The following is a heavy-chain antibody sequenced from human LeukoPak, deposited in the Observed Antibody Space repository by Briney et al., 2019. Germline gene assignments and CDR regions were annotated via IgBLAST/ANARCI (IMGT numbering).Heavy chain of an antibody. V-gene: IGHV4-34*01. CDR2: INHSGST. CDR3: ARGRAKYAFWSGYYTTTPIFDY. CDR1: GGSFSGYY. D-gene: IGHD3-3*01. Sequence: SETLSLTCAVYGGSFSGYYWSWIRQPPGKGLQWIGEINHSGSTNYNPSLNSRVTISVDTSKNQFSLKLSSVTAADTAVYSCARGRAKYAFWSGYYTTTPIFDYWGQGTLVTVSS. J-gene: IGHJ4*02.